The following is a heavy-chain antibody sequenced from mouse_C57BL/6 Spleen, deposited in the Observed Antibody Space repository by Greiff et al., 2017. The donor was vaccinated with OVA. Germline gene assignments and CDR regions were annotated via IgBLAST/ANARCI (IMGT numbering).Heavy chain of an antibody. CDR1: GFTITDYY. CDR3: ARRAAQGYFDY. D-gene: IGHD3-2*02. V-gene: IGHV14-2*01. CDR2: FDPEDGET. Sequence: VQLQQSGAELVKPGASVKLSCTASGFTITDYYMHWVKQRTEQGLEWIGRFDPEDGETKYDPKFQGKATITADTSSNTAYLQLSSLTSEDTAVYYCARRAAQGYFDYWGQGTTLTVSS. J-gene: IGHJ2*01.